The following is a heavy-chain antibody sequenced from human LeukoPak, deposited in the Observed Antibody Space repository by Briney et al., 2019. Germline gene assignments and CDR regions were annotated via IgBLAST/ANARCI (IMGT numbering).Heavy chain of an antibody. D-gene: IGHD3-3*01. V-gene: IGHV4-4*07. CDR2: IHTSGST. Sequence: SETLSLTCTVSGGSISSYFWSWIRQPAGKGLEWIGRIHTSGSTNYNPSLKSRVTISADKSTNQFSLKLSSVTAADTAVYYCARDRFGDLNYFDYWGQGTLVTVSS. CDR3: ARDRFGDLNYFDY. J-gene: IGHJ4*02. CDR1: GGSISSYF.